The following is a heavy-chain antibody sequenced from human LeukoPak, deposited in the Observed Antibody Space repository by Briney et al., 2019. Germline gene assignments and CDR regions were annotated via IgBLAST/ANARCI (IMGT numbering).Heavy chain of an antibody. J-gene: IGHJ4*02. CDR2: INHSGST. D-gene: IGHD3-9*01. V-gene: IGHV4-34*01. CDR3: AKGRKDFDTNLGPFDS. CDR1: GGSFSGYS. Sequence: PSETLSLTCAVYGGSFSGYSWTWIRQPPGKGLEWIGDINHSGSTNYNPSLKSRVTISVGTSKTQFSLKVTSVTTADTAVYYCAKGRKDFDTNLGPFDSWGQGILVTVSS.